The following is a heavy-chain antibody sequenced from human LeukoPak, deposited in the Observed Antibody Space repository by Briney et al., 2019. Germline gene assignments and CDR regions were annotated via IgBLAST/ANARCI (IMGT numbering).Heavy chain of an antibody. Sequence: PSETLSLTCTVSGGSISSYYWSWIRQPPGKGLEWIGYIYYSGSTNYNPSLKSRVTISVDTSKNQFSLKLSSVTAADTAVYYCARHGGKNSNSGPLWYFDLWGRGTLVTVSS. D-gene: IGHD2/OR15-2a*01. CDR1: GGSISSYY. V-gene: IGHV4-59*08. CDR2: IYYSGST. J-gene: IGHJ2*01. CDR3: ARHGGKNSNSGPLWYFDL.